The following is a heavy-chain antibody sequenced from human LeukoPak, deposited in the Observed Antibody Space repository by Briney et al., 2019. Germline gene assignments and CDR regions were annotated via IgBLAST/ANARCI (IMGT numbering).Heavy chain of an antibody. Sequence: ASVKVPCKASGGTFSSYAISWVRQAPGQGLEWMGRIIPILGIANYAQKFQGRVTITADKSTSTAYMELSSLRSEDTAVYYCARDSPLLLPGYWGQGTLVTVSS. V-gene: IGHV1-69*04. D-gene: IGHD2/OR15-2a*01. CDR1: GGTFSSYA. CDR2: IIPILGIA. J-gene: IGHJ4*02. CDR3: ARDSPLLLPGY.